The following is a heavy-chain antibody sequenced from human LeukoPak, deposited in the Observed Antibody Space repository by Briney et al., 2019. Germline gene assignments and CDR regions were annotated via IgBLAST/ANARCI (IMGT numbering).Heavy chain of an antibody. CDR1: GYSISSGYY. CDR3: AFDGSGWYLRAFDI. J-gene: IGHJ3*02. V-gene: IGHV4-38-2*01. Sequence: SETLSLTCAVSGYSISSGYYWGWIRQPPGKELEWIGSIYHSGSTYYNPSLKSRVTLSVDTSKNQFSLKLSSVTAADTAVYYCAFDGSGWYLRAFDIWGQGTMVTVSS. D-gene: IGHD6-19*01. CDR2: IYHSGST.